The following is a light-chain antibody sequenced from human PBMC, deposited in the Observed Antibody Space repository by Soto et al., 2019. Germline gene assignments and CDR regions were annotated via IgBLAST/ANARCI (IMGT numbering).Light chain of an antibody. CDR3: QSFDSSLSKYV. Sequence: QSVLTQPPSVSGAPGKRVTISCSGSSSNIGAGYDVHWYQQLPGTAPKLVIYGYRYRPSGVPDRFSGSKSGTSASLAITGLQAEDEADYYCQSFDSSLSKYVFGTGTKLTVL. J-gene: IGLJ1*01. CDR1: SSNIGAGYD. V-gene: IGLV1-40*01. CDR2: GYR.